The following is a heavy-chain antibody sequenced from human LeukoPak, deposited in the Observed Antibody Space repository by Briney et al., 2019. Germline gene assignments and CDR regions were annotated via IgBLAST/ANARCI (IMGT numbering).Heavy chain of an antibody. Sequence: GRSLRLSCAASGFTFSSYGMHWVRQAPGKGLEWVAVIWYDGSNKYYADSVKGRFTISRDNSKNTLYLQMNSLRAEDTAVYYCARVDTTTYAFDIRGQGTMVTVSS. V-gene: IGHV3-33*01. CDR2: IWYDGSNK. J-gene: IGHJ3*02. CDR1: GFTFSSYG. CDR3: ARVDTTTYAFDI. D-gene: IGHD5-18*01.